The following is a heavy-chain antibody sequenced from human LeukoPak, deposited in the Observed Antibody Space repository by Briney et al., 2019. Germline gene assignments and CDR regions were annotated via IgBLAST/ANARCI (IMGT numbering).Heavy chain of an antibody. V-gene: IGHV3-30*04. CDR2: ISYDGSNK. Sequence: GGSLRLSCAASGFTFSSYAMHWVRQAPGKGLEWVAVISYDGSNKYYADSVKGRFTISRDNSKNTLYLQMNSLRAEDTAVYYCARDGVLVPAAMGGWFNPWGQGTLVTVSS. CDR1: GFTFSSYA. J-gene: IGHJ5*02. CDR3: ARDGVLVPAAMGGWFNP. D-gene: IGHD2-2*01.